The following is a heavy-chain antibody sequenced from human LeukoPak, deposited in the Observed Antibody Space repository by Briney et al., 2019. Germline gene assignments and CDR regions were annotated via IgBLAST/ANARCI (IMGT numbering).Heavy chain of an antibody. Sequence: SETLSLTRTVSGGSISSYYWSWIRQPPGKGLEWIGRIYTSGSTNYNPSLKGRVTISVDTSKNQFSLKLSSVTAADTAVYYCARVPIVVVTAQANDAFDIWGQGTMVTVSS. D-gene: IGHD2-21*02. J-gene: IGHJ3*02. CDR2: IYTSGST. CDR3: ARVPIVVVTAQANDAFDI. V-gene: IGHV4-4*08. CDR1: GGSISSYY.